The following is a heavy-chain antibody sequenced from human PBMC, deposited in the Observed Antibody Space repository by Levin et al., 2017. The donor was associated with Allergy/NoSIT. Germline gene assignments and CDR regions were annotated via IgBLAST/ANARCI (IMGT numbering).Heavy chain of an antibody. CDR3: ARGGLRYFLRGMDV. CDR1: VGSFSGYY. CDR2: INHSGST. D-gene: IGHD3-9*01. J-gene: IGHJ6*02. Sequence: SETLSLTCAVYVGSFSGYYWSWIRQPPGKGLEWIGEINHSGSTNYNPSLKSRVTISVDTSKNQFSLKLSSVTAADTAVYYCARGGLRYFLRGMDVWGQGTTVTVSS. V-gene: IGHV4-34*01.